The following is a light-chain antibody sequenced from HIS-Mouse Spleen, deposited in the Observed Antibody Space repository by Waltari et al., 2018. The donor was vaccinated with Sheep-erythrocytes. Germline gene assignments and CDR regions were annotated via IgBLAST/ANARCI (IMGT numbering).Light chain of an antibody. V-gene: IGLV2-14*02. CDR2: EGS. CDR1: SSDVGVYNL. CDR3: SSYTSSSTWV. J-gene: IGLJ3*02. Sequence: QSALTQPASVSGSPAQTITISCTGTSSDVGVYNLVSWYQQHPGKAPKLMIYEGSKRPSGVSNRFSGSKSGNTASLTISGLQAEDEADYYCSSYTSSSTWVFGGGTKLTVL.